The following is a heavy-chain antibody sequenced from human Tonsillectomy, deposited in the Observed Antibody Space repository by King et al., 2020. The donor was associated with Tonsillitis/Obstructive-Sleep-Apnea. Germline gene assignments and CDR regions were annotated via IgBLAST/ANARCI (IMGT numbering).Heavy chain of an antibody. V-gene: IGHV1-18*01. D-gene: IGHD2-8*02. CDR2: ISAYNGNP. Sequence: VQLVESGAEVKKPGASVKVSCKASGYTFISYGISWVRQAPGQGLEWMGWISAYNGNPNYAQKLQGRVTMTTDTSTSTAYMELRSLRSDDTAVYYCARTYQECTGGVCYIAAIKSFDFWGQGTLVTVSS. J-gene: IGHJ4*02. CDR1: GYTFISYG. CDR3: ARTYQECTGGVCYIAAIKSFDF.